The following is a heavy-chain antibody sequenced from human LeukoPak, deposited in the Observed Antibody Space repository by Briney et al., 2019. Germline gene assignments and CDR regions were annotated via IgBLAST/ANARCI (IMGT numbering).Heavy chain of an antibody. CDR1: GFTFSSYW. D-gene: IGHD1-26*01. J-gene: IGHJ3*02. Sequence: PGGSLRLSCAASGFTFSSYWMHWVRQAPGKGLVWVSRINSDGSSTSYADSVKGRFTISRDNAKNSLYLQMNSLRAEDTAVYYCARDSIVGATMDSAFDIWGQGTMVTVSS. V-gene: IGHV3-74*01. CDR3: ARDSIVGATMDSAFDI. CDR2: INSDGSST.